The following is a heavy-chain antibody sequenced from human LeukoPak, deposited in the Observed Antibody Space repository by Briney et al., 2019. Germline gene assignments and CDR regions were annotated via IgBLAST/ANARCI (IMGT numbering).Heavy chain of an antibody. CDR2: IIPILGIP. D-gene: IGHD3-10*01. V-gene: IGHV1-69*01. CDR1: GGAFSSYA. Sequence: SVKVSCKASGGAFSSYAVNWVRQAPGQGLEWMGGIIPILGIPNYAQKFQGRVTITADESTSTANMELSSLRSEDTAVYYCARGEQAGLWFGDTAFHHWGQGTLVTVSS. J-gene: IGHJ1*01. CDR3: ARGEQAGLWFGDTAFHH.